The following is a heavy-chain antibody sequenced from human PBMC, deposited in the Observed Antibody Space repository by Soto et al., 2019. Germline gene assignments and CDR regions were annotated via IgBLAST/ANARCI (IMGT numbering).Heavy chain of an antibody. J-gene: IGHJ3*02. Sequence: PSETLSLTYTVSGGFISSGGYYWSWIRQHPGKGLEWIGYIYYSGSTYYNPSLKSRVTISVDTSKNQFSLKLSSVTAADTAVYYCASGGRYCSSTSCYVYAFDIWGQGTMVTVSS. CDR1: GGFISSGGYY. V-gene: IGHV4-31*03. CDR3: ASGGRYCSSTSCYVYAFDI. D-gene: IGHD2-2*01. CDR2: IYYSGST.